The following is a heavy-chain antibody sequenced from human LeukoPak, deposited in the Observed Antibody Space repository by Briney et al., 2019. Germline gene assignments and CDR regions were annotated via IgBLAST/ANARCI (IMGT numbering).Heavy chain of an antibody. CDR1: GYTFTNYD. J-gene: IGHJ5*02. D-gene: IGHD3-22*01. CDR3: AKTSGYYLDNWFDP. Sequence: GASVKVSCKASGYTFTNYDINWVRQATGQGLEWMGCMNPNSGNTGYAQKFQGRVTFTRNTSISTAYMELSSLRSEDTAVYYCAKTSGYYLDNWFDPWGQGTLVTVSS. V-gene: IGHV1-8*01. CDR2: MNPNSGNT.